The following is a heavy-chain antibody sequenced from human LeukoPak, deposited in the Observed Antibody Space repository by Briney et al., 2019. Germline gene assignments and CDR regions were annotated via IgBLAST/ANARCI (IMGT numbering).Heavy chain of an antibody. Sequence: TGGSLRLSCAASGFTFSSYAMSWVRQAPGKGLEWVSAISGSGGSTYYADSVKGRFTISRDNSKNTLYLQMNSLRAEDTAVYYCAKCFWSGYYTGYYFDYWGQGTLVTVSS. V-gene: IGHV3-23*01. CDR2: ISGSGGST. CDR3: AKCFWSGYYTGYYFDY. D-gene: IGHD3-3*01. J-gene: IGHJ4*02. CDR1: GFTFSSYA.